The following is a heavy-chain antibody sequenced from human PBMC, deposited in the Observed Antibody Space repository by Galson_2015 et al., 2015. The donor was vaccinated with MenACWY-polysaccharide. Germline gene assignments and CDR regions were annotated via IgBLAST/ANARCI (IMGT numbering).Heavy chain of an antibody. CDR2: IYFSGDT. J-gene: IGHJ4*02. CDR1: RGSIIARDYC. V-gene: IGHV4-39*02. Sequence: SETLSLTCSVSRGSIIARDYCWGWIRQTPGKGLEWMGTIYFSGDTFYNPSLKSRITISLDTSRNQFSLKLTSMTAADTGVYYCAREVYYNSGSWRHFDHWGQGALVTVSS. D-gene: IGHD3-10*01. CDR3: AREVYYNSGSWRHFDH.